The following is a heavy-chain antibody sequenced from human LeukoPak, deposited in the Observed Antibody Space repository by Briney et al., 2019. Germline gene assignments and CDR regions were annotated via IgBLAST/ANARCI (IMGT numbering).Heavy chain of an antibody. CDR1: SVSISNRSYY. D-gene: IGHD6-13*01. CDR2: ISQSGST. CDR3: ARHGAAAAGCYYYYYMDV. V-gene: IGHV4-39*01. J-gene: IGHJ6*03. Sequence: SETLSLTCTVSSVSISNRSYYWGWIRQPPGKGLEWIGSISQSGSTYYNPSLKSGVTISVDTSKNQFSLKLSSVTAADTAVYYCARHGAAAAGCYYYYYMDVWGKGTTVTVSS.